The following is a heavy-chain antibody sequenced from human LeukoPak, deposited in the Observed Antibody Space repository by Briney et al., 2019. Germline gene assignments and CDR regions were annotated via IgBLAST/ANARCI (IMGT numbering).Heavy chain of an antibody. J-gene: IGHJ4*02. Sequence: GGSLKLSCAASGFTFSNAWMSWVRQAPGKGLEWVGRIKSKTDGGTTDYAAPVKGRFTISRDDSKNTLYLQMNSLKTEDTAVYYCTTGFSSGRFDYWDQGTLVTVSS. D-gene: IGHD6-25*01. CDR1: GFTFSNAW. V-gene: IGHV3-15*01. CDR2: IKSKTDGGTT. CDR3: TTGFSSGRFDY.